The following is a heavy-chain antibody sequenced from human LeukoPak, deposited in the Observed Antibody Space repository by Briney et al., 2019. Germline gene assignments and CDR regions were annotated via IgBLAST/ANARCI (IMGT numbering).Heavy chain of an antibody. CDR2: IYTSGGT. Sequence: SETLSLTCTVSGDSISSYYWSWIRQPPGKGLEWIGYIYTSGGTNYIPSLKGRVTISIDTSKNQFSLKLSSVTAADSAVYYCARLSTSPDRYYLDYWGQGTLVIVSS. V-gene: IGHV4-4*09. CDR3: ARLSTSPDRYYLDY. CDR1: GDSISSYY. D-gene: IGHD6-6*01. J-gene: IGHJ4*02.